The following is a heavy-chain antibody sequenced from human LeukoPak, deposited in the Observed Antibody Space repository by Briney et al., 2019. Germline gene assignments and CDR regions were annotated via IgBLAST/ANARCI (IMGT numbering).Heavy chain of an antibody. V-gene: IGHV5-51*01. J-gene: IGHJ4*02. CDR1: GSTFISYW. Sequence: GESLQISCQGSGSTFISYWIGWVRQLPGKGLEWMGIIYPGDSDTRYSPSFQGQVTISADKSISTAYLQWSSLKASDTAMYYCAKALTRGYSVNAEGFDYWGQGTLVTVSS. CDR3: AKALTRGYSVNAEGFDY. CDR2: IYPGDSDT. D-gene: IGHD5/OR15-5a*01.